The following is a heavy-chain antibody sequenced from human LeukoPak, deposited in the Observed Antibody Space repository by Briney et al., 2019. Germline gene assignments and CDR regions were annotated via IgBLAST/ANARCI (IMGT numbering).Heavy chain of an antibody. CDR3: ARETTVTYDN. CDR2: IYLGGST. D-gene: IGHD4-17*01. V-gene: IGHV4-38-2*02. Sequence: DPSETLSLTCTVSGYSISSGYFWGWVRQSPGKGLEWIGNIYLGGSTEYNPSLKSRVTISVDTSKNQFSLKLSSVTAADTAVYYCARETTVTYDNWGQGTLVTVSS. CDR1: GYSISSGYF. J-gene: IGHJ4*02.